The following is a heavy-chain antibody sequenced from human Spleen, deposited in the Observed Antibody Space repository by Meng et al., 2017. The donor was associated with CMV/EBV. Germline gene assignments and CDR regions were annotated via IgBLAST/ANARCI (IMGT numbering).Heavy chain of an antibody. D-gene: IGHD1-1*01. Sequence: GESLKISCAASGFTFSSYAMHWVRQAPGKGLEWVAVISYDGSNKYYADSVKGRFTISRDNSKNTLYLQMNSLRAEDTAVYYCARGTGGDFQHWGQGTLVTVSS. J-gene: IGHJ1*01. CDR2: ISYDGSNK. V-gene: IGHV3-30-3*01. CDR3: ARGTGGDFQH. CDR1: GFTFSSYA.